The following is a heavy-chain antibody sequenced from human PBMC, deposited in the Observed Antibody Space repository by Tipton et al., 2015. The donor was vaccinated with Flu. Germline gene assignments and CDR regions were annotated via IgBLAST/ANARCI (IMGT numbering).Heavy chain of an antibody. CDR3: ARSPSLGSGWYLFDY. CDR1: GFTFSSYS. D-gene: IGHD6-19*01. V-gene: IGHV3-48*04. J-gene: IGHJ4*02. Sequence: SLRLSCAASGFTFSSYSMNWVRQAPGKGLEWVSYISSSSSTIYYADSVKGRFTVSRDNAKNSLYLQMNSLRAEDTAVYYCARSPSLGSGWYLFDYWGQGTLVTVSS. CDR2: ISSSSSTI.